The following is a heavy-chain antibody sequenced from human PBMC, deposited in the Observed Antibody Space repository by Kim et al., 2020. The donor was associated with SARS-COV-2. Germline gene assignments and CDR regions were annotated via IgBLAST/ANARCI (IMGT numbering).Heavy chain of an antibody. J-gene: IGHJ4*02. Sequence: KGRFTISRDNSKNTLYLQMNILRAEDTAVYYCARGADCSSTSCPPGIFDYWGQGTLVTVSS. V-gene: IGHV3-30*01. CDR3: ARGADCSSTSCPPGIFDY. D-gene: IGHD2-2*01.